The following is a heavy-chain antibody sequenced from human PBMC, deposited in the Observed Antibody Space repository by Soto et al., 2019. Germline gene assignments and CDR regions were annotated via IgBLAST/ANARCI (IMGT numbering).Heavy chain of an antibody. J-gene: IGHJ4*02. Sequence: ASVKVSCKASGGTFSSYAISWVRQAPGQGLEWMGGIIPIFGTANYAQKFQGRVTITADESTSTAYMELSSPRSEDTAVYYCARDRDTAMVMDYWGQGTLVTVSS. D-gene: IGHD5-18*01. CDR3: ARDRDTAMVMDY. CDR1: GGTFSSYA. CDR2: IIPIFGTA. V-gene: IGHV1-69*13.